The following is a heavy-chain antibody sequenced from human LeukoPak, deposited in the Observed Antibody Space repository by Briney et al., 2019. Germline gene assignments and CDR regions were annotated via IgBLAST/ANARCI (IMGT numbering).Heavy chain of an antibody. CDR3: ARRCTGGDCYSEP. Sequence: QPGGSLRLSCAASGFTFSDYWMHWVRHAPGKGLMWVSRIDSAGSTTSYADSVKGRFTISRDNAKNTLYLQMNSLRAEDTAVYFCARRCTGGDCYSEPWGQGTLVTVSS. CDR2: IDSAGSTT. J-gene: IGHJ5*02. CDR1: GFTFSDYW. V-gene: IGHV3-74*01. D-gene: IGHD2-8*02.